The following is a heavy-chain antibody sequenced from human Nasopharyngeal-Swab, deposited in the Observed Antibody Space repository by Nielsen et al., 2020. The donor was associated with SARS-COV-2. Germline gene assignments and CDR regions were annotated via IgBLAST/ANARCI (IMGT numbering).Heavy chain of an antibody. CDR2: INAGNGNT. CDR1: GYTFTSYA. V-gene: IGHV1-3*01. CDR3: ARGAGGYQTYNWFDP. Sequence: ASVKVPCKASGYTFTSYAMHWVRQAPGQRLEWMGWINAGNGNTKYSQKFQGRVTITRDTSASTAYMELSSLRSEDTAVYYCARGAGGYQTYNWFDPWGQGTLVTVSS. J-gene: IGHJ5*02. D-gene: IGHD5-12*01.